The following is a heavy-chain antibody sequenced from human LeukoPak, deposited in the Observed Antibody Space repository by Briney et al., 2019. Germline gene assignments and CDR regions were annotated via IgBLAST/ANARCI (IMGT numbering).Heavy chain of an antibody. V-gene: IGHV5-51*01. J-gene: IGHJ3*01. CDR1: GYRFTSYW. CDR3: ARRGGINDAFEL. CDR2: IYPGDSDT. Sequence: GEALKISWKGSGYRFTSYWIGWVRQMPGKGLEWMGIIYPGDSDTRYSPSFQVQVTISADKSISAAYLQWSSLKASDTAMYYCARRGGINDAFELWGQGTMVTVSS. D-gene: IGHD3-16*01.